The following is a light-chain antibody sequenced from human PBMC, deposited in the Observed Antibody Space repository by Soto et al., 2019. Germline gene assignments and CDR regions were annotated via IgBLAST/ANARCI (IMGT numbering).Light chain of an antibody. CDR3: QQYGSSPRT. V-gene: IGKV3-20*01. J-gene: IGKJ2*01. CDR2: GAS. Sequence: EIVLTQSPGTLSLSPGERATLSCRASQSVSNNYLAWYQQKPGQAPRNLIYGASNRATGIPDRFSGSGSGTDFTFTISRLEPEDFAVYYCQQYGSSPRTFGQGTRVEIK. CDR1: QSVSNNY.